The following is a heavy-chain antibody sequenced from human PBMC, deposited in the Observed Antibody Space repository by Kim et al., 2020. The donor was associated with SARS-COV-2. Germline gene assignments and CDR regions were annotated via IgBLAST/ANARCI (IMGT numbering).Heavy chain of an antibody. CDR1: GFTFSSYA. CDR2: ISGSGGST. D-gene: IGHD3-10*01. J-gene: IGHJ4*02. CDR3: AKIGEGITMVRGVIITGDLDY. Sequence: GGSLRLSCAASGFTFSSYAMSWVRQAPGKGLEWVSAISGSGGSTYYADSVKGRFTISRDNSKNTLYLQMNSLRAEDTAVYYCAKIGEGITMVRGVIITGDLDYWGQGTLVTVSS. V-gene: IGHV3-23*01.